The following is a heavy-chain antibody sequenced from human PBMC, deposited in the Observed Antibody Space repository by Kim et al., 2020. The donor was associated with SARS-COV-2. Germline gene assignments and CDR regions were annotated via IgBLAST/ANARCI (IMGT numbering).Heavy chain of an antibody. J-gene: IGHJ6*02. CDR1: GYTFTTYG. V-gene: IGHV1-18*04. CDR2: VSGYNGKT. CDR3: AREILVTFFGVVRGYGMDV. D-gene: IGHD3-3*01. Sequence: ASVKVSCKASGYTFTTYGTSWVRQAPGQGLEWVGWVSGYNGKTYHAQRFQGRVTMTTDTATSTAYMELRSLRSDDTATYYCAREILVTFFGVVRGYGMDVWGQGTTVTVSS.